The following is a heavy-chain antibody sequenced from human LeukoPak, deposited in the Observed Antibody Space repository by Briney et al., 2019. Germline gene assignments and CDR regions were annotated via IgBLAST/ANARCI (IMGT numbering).Heavy chain of an antibody. CDR3: ATIVVVPAAVDY. D-gene: IGHD2-2*01. V-gene: IGHV4-39*01. J-gene: IGHJ4*02. Sequence: SETLSLTCTVSGGSISSNSYYWGWIRPPPGKGLEGIGSIYYSGSNYYNPSLKSRVTRSVDTSKNQFSLKMSSVTAADTAVYYCATIVVVPAAVDYWGQGTLVTVSS. CDR2: IYYSGSN. CDR1: GGSISSNSYY.